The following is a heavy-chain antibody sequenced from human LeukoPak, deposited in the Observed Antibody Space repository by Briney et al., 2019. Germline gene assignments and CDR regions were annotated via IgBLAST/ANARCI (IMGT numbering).Heavy chain of an antibody. J-gene: IGHJ4*02. D-gene: IGHD2-2*01. Sequence: PGGSLRLSCAASGFTFSSYWMSWVRQAPGKGLEWVANIKQDGSEKCYVDSVKGRFTISRDNAKNSLYLQMNSLRAEDTAVYYCARECSSTSCPLDYWGQGTLVTVSS. CDR1: GFTFSSYW. CDR2: IKQDGSEK. CDR3: ARECSSTSCPLDY. V-gene: IGHV3-7*01.